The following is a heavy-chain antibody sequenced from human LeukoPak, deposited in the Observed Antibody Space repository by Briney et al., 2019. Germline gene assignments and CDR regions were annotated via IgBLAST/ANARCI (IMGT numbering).Heavy chain of an antibody. J-gene: IGHJ3*02. CDR1: GGTFSSYA. CDR2: IIPIFGTA. V-gene: IGHV1-69*06. Sequence: ASVKVSCKASGGTFSSYAISWVRQAPGQGLEWMGGIIPIFGTANYAQKFQGRVTITADKSTSTAYMELSSLRSEDTAVYYCARPTDSSGWYVEAFDIWGQGTMVTVSS. CDR3: ARPTDSSGWYVEAFDI. D-gene: IGHD6-19*01.